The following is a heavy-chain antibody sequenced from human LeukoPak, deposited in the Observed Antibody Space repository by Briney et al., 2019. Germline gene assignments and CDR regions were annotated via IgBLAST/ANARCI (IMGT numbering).Heavy chain of an antibody. J-gene: IGHJ3*02. CDR3: VRDGGLEGDAFDI. D-gene: IGHD1-1*01. V-gene: IGHV3-48*04. CDR2: ISGSGSAK. CDR1: GFTFSTYG. Sequence: PGGSLRLSCAASGFTFSTYGMNWVRQAPGKGLEWVSYISGSGSAKHYADSVKGRFTISRDNAKNSLYLQMNSLRADDTAVYYCVRDGGLEGDAFDIWGQGTMVTVSS.